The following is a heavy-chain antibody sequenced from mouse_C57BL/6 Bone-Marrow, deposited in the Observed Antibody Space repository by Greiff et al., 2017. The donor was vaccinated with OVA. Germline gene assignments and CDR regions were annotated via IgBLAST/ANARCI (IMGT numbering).Heavy chain of an antibody. J-gene: IGHJ3*01. CDR3: ASPYGSSYGWFAY. CDR2: IDPSDSET. CDR1: GYTFTSYW. Sequence: QVQLQQPGAELVRPGSSVKLSCKASGYTFTSYWMHWVKQRPIQGLEWIGNIDPSDSETHYNQKFKDKATLTVDKSSSTAYMQLSSLTSEDSAVYYCASPYGSSYGWFAYWGQGTLVTVSA. V-gene: IGHV1-52*01. D-gene: IGHD1-1*01.